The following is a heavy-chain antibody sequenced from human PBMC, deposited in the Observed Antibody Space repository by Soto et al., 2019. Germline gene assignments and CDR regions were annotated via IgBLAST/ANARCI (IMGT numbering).Heavy chain of an antibody. V-gene: IGHV1-69*01. CDR1: GGTFSSYA. Sequence: QVQLVQSGAEVKKPGSSVKVSCKASGGTFSSYAISWVRQAPGQGLEWMGGIIPIFGTANYAQKFQGRVTITADESPSTAYMELSSLRSEDTAVYYCARAGYYGSGSYYNVADYYYYGMDVWGQGTTVTVSS. J-gene: IGHJ6*02. CDR2: IIPIFGTA. CDR3: ARAGYYGSGSYYNVADYYYYGMDV. D-gene: IGHD3-10*01.